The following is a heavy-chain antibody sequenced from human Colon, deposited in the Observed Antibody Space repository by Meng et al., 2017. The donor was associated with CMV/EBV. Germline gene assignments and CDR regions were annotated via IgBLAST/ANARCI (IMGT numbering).Heavy chain of an antibody. CDR3: ARVVQVYDFVLVNYYYYGMDV. J-gene: IGHJ6*02. D-gene: IGHD3-3*01. CDR1: GFTFSDYN. Sequence: GGSLRLSCAVSGFTFSDYNMDWVRQAPGKGLEWVATVTTTSLYSHYADSVKGRFTISRDNSKNTLNLQMNGLRTEDTAVYYCARVVQVYDFVLVNYYYYGMDVWGQGTTVTVSS. CDR2: VTTTSLYS. V-gene: IGHV3-21*06.